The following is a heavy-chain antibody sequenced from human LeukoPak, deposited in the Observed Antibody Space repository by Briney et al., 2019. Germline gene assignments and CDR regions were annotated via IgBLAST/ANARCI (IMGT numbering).Heavy chain of an antibody. CDR1: GFTFSSYA. CDR3: AKGGRKSLELRLIPSYYYYGMDV. J-gene: IGHJ6*02. V-gene: IGHV3-23*01. CDR2: ISGSGGST. D-gene: IGHD1-7*01. Sequence: HPGGSLRLSCAASGFTFSSYAMSWVRQAPGKGLEWVSAISGSGGSTYYADSVKGRFTISRDNSKNTLYLQMNSLRAEDTAVYYCAKGGRKSLELRLIPSYYYYGMDVWGQGTTVTVSS.